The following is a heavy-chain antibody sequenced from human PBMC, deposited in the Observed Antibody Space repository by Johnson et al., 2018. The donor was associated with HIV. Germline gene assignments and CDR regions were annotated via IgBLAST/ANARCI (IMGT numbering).Heavy chain of an antibody. CDR1: GFTFSSYA. J-gene: IGHJ3*01. CDR3: ARDQITMMVVATGTFEL. Sequence: QMLLVESGGGVVQPGRSLRLSCAASGFTFSSYAMHWVRQAPGKGLEWVAVISYDGNNKYYADSVKGRFTISRDNSKNTLYMQMNSLRPEDTAVYYCARDQITMMVVATGTFELWGQGTMVTVSS. CDR2: ISYDGNNK. D-gene: IGHD3-22*01. V-gene: IGHV3-30*04.